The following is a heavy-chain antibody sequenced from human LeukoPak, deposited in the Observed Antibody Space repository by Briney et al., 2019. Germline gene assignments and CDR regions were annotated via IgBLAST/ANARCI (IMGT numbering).Heavy chain of an antibody. CDR3: ARGGRGSAAVVAPRSFDI. D-gene: IGHD3-22*01. V-gene: IGHV3-53*01. J-gene: IGHJ3*02. Sequence: PGRSLRLSCAASGFTVSSIHMVWVRQAPGKGLEWVSVTYTGGNSYYADSVKGRFIISRDISKNTLYLQMNSLRAEDSALYYRARGGRGSAAVVAPRSFDIWGQGTMVTVSS. CDR1: GFTVSSIH. CDR2: TYTGGNS.